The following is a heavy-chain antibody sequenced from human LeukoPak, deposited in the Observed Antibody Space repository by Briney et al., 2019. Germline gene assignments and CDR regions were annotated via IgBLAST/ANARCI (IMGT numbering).Heavy chain of an antibody. J-gene: IGHJ4*02. D-gene: IGHD3-3*01. CDR1: GFTVTSKH. CDR3: ARLREIPVFGVVTKSTSYFDY. Sequence: PGGSLRLSCAASGFTVTSKHMSWVRQAPGKGLEWVSAIYSGGKTYYADSVKGRFTISRDNAKNSLYLQMNSLRAEDTAVYYCARLREIPVFGVVTKSTSYFDYWGQGTLVTVSS. CDR2: IYSGGKT. V-gene: IGHV3-53*01.